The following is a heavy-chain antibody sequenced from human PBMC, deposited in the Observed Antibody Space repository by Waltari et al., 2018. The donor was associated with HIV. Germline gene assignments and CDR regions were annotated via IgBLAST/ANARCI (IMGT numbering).Heavy chain of an antibody. CDR1: GGHFSSYA. D-gene: IGHD2-15*01. CDR3: ARNGGTVVTGDYFDY. Sequence: QVQLVQSGAEVKKPGSSVKVSCQAYGGHFSSYAISSVRQAPGQGLEWMGGIIPIFGTANYAQKFQGRVTITADKSTSTAYMELSSLRSEDTAVYYCARNGGTVVTGDYFDYWGQGTLVTVSS. V-gene: IGHV1-69*06. J-gene: IGHJ4*02. CDR2: IIPIFGTA.